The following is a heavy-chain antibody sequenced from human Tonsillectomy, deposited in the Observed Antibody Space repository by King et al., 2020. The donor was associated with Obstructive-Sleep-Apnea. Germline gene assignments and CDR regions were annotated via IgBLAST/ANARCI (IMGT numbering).Heavy chain of an antibody. Sequence: VQLQQWGAGLLKPSETLSLTCAVYGGSFSGYYWSWIRQSPGKGLEWIGEINHSGSTNYNPSLKSRVTISVDTSKNQFSLKLSSVTAADTAVYYCARGLYCSSTSCYSISPFAYWGQGTLVTVSS. J-gene: IGHJ4*02. CDR1: GGSFSGYY. CDR2: INHSGST. V-gene: IGHV4-34*01. D-gene: IGHD2-2*01. CDR3: ARGLYCSSTSCYSISPFAY.